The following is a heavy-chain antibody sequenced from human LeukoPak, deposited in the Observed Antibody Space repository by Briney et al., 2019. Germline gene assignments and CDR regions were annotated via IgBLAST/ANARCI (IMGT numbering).Heavy chain of an antibody. CDR1: GFYFGTYW. V-gene: IGHV3-7*01. CDR2: ISQEGSVN. Sequence: GQSLTLSCAASGFYFGTYWRSWVRQAAGKGLEWLANISQEGSVNFYVDSVNGPFPISRDNANSALYLQRNSLRAEDSAVYYCASSHDSSGDDWGQGTLVTVSS. CDR3: ASSHDSSGDD. D-gene: IGHD3-22*01. J-gene: IGHJ4*02.